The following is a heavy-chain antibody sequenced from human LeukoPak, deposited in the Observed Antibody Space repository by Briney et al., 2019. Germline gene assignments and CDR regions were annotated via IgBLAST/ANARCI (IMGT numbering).Heavy chain of an antibody. Sequence: SETLSLTCTVSGGSISSYYWSWIRQPPGKGLEWIGYIYTSGSTNYNPSLKSRVTISVDTSKNQFSLKLSSVTAADTAVYYCARHGGTVAVNDAFGVWGQGTVVTVSS. CDR3: ARHGGTVAVNDAFGV. J-gene: IGHJ3*01. CDR1: GGSISSYY. CDR2: IYTSGST. V-gene: IGHV4-4*09. D-gene: IGHD1-1*01.